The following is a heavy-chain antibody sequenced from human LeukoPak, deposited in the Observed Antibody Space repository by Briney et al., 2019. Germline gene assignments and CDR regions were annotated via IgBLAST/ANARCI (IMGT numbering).Heavy chain of an antibody. Sequence: PGGSLRLSCAASGFTFSSYAMHWVRQAPGKGLEWVAVISHDGSNKYYADSVKGRFTISGDNSKNTLYLQMNSLRAEDTAVYYCAREYSSSWYGYFDYWGQGTLVTVSS. J-gene: IGHJ4*02. CDR3: AREYSSSWYGYFDY. CDR2: ISHDGSNK. V-gene: IGHV3-30-3*01. D-gene: IGHD6-13*01. CDR1: GFTFSSYA.